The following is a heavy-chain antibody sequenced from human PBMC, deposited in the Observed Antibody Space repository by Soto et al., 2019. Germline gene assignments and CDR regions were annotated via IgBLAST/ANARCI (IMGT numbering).Heavy chain of an antibody. J-gene: IGHJ4*02. Sequence: SETLSLACTVSGGSISSYYWSWIRQPPGKGLEWIGYIYYSGSTNYNPSLKSRVTISVDTSKNQFSLKLSSVTAADTAVYYCGRVFEYSSSFFVDEYYFHYWGQGTLVTVSS. CDR3: GRVFEYSSSFFVDEYYFHY. D-gene: IGHD6-6*01. CDR2: IYYSGST. CDR1: GGSISSYY. V-gene: IGHV4-59*01.